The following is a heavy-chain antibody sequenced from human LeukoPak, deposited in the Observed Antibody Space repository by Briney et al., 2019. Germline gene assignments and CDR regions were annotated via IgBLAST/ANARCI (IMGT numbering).Heavy chain of an antibody. CDR2: INQDESQK. J-gene: IGHJ4*02. V-gene: IGHV3-7*01. D-gene: IGHD3-10*01. CDR3: ARGHHTRGVYDY. Sequence: GRSLRLSCAASGFTFSGFWMKWVRQARGKGLEWVANINQDESQKYYVDSVKGRFSISRDNAKSSLYLQMNSLRAEDTAVYYCARGHHTRGVYDYWGQGTLVTVSS. CDR1: GFTFSGFW.